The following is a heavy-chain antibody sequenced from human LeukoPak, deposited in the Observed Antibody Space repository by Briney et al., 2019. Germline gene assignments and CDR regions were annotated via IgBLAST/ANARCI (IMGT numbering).Heavy chain of an antibody. CDR3: ARDPGYFDFDY. D-gene: IGHD3-22*01. J-gene: IGHJ4*02. CDR2: ISSSSSTL. CDR1: GFRFNTYS. Sequence: GGSLRLSCAVAGFRFNTYSMNWVRQAPGEGLEWVSHISSSSSTLYYADSVKGRFTISRDNAKNSLYLQINSLRDEDTAVYYCARDPGYFDFDYWGLGTLVTVSS. V-gene: IGHV3-48*02.